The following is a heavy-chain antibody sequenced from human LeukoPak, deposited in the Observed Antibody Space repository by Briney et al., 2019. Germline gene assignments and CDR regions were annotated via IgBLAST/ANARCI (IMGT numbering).Heavy chain of an antibody. CDR1: GYSFTSYW. D-gene: IGHD4-23*01. CDR3: AKLRWPEGDRSSFDY. CDR2: IYPGDSDT. J-gene: IGHJ4*02. V-gene: IGHV5-51*01. Sequence: GESLKISCKGSGYSFTSYWIAWVRQMPGKGLEWMGIIYPGDSDTRYSPSFQGQVTISVDKSISAAYLQWSSLKASDTALYYCAKLRWPEGDRSSFDYWGQGTLVTVSS.